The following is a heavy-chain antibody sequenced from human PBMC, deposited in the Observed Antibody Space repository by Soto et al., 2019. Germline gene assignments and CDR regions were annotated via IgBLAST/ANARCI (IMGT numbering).Heavy chain of an antibody. Sequence: ASVKVSCKASGGTFSSYAISWVRQAPGQGLEWMGGIIPILGIANYAQKFQCRVTITADKSTSTAYMELSSLRSEDTAVYYCARVVGRGYRGYEDYWGQGTLVTVSS. CDR2: IIPILGIA. D-gene: IGHD5-12*01. CDR1: GGTFSSYA. CDR3: ARVVGRGYRGYEDY. V-gene: IGHV1-69*10. J-gene: IGHJ4*02.